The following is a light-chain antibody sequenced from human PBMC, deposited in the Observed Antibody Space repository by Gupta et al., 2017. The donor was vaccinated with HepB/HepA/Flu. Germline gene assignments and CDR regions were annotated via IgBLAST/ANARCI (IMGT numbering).Light chain of an antibody. V-gene: IGKV3-15*01. CDR2: GES. CDR1: QSVTNN. CDR3: QQYKNWHLEGIT. J-gene: IGKJ4*01. Sequence: EIVMTHPPATLSVSPGERATLSCRAIQSVTNNLAWYQQKPGQSPRLLIYGESTRATGSPDRFSGGGFGKECTITISSLQSEDCAVYYCQQYKNWHLEGITFGGGTKVEIK.